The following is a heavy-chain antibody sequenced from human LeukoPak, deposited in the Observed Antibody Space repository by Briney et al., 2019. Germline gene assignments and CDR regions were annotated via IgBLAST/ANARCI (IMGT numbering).Heavy chain of an antibody. Sequence: QAGGSLRLSCAASGFDRGHYEVNWVRQAPGKGLEWIAHISVRAATIYYGDSVEGRFTISRDGAENSVFLQMNSLRVEHTTIYYCAKDFPHPYETNHGMDLWGQGTTVTVS. CDR3: AKDFPHPYETNHGMDL. CDR2: ISVRAATI. CDR1: GFDRGHYE. J-gene: IGHJ6*02. V-gene: IGHV3-48*03. D-gene: IGHD3-22*01.